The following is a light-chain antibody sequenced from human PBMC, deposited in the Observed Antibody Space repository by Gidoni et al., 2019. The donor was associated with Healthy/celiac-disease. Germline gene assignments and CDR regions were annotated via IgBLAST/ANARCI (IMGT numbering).Light chain of an antibody. J-gene: IGKJ5*01. V-gene: IGKV1-39*01. Sequence: DIEMNQSPSSLSASVGDRVTITCRASQSISSYLNWYQQKPGKAPKLLIYAASSLPSGVPSRFSGSGSGTDFTLTISILQPEDFATYYCQQSYSTPLTFGQETRLEIK. CDR1: QSISSY. CDR3: QQSYSTPLT. CDR2: AAS.